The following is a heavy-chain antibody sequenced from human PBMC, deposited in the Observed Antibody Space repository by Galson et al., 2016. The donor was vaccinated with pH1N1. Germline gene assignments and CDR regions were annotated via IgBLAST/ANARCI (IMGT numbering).Heavy chain of an antibody. CDR1: GYTFTDYD. Sequence: SVKVSCKASGYTFTDYDINWVRQGTGQGFEWMGWMNPNNDNTGYAQKFQGRVTMTRNTSISTAYMELSSLRSEDTAVYYCAREGYCSGGSCYDVFDYWGQGTLVTVS. D-gene: IGHD2-15*01. CDR3: AREGYCSGGSCYDVFDY. J-gene: IGHJ4*02. CDR2: MNPNNDNT. V-gene: IGHV1-8*01.